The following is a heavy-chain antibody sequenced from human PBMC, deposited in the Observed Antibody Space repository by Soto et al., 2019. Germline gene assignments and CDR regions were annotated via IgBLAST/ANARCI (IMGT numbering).Heavy chain of an antibody. J-gene: IGHJ5*02. CDR2: IFWDDDK. CDR1: GFSLSTTGVG. Sequence: QITLKESGPTLVKPTQTLTLTCTFSGFSLSTTGVGVGWIRQPPRKALEWLALIFWDDDKRYSPSLKSRLTIHKDTSKNQVVLTKTNMDPVDTGTYYCAHASGSPWWFDPWGQGTLVTVSS. CDR3: AHASGSPWWFDP. D-gene: IGHD3-10*01. V-gene: IGHV2-5*02.